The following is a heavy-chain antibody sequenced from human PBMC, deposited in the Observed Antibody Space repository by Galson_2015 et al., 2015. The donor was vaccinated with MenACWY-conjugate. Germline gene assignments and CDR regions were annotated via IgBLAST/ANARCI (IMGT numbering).Heavy chain of an antibody. CDR1: GFTFSTYS. D-gene: IGHD2-2*01. CDR3: ARGRYCSSTSCYPNYFDP. J-gene: IGHJ5*02. CDR2: ISSSSSTI. Sequence: SLRLSCAASGFTFSTYSMNWVRQAPGKGLEWISYISSSSSTIYYADSVKGRFTISRDNAKNSLYLQMNSLRAEDTAVYYCARGRYCSSTSCYPNYFDPWGQGTLVTVSS. V-gene: IGHV3-48*04.